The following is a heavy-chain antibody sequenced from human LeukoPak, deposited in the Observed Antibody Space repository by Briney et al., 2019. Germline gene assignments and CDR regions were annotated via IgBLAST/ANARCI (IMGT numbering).Heavy chain of an antibody. CDR1: GYTFTNYW. V-gene: IGHV5-10-1*01. CDR3: ARRGDGYNIYWFDP. Sequence: GESLKISCKGFGYTFTNYWISWVRQMPGKGLEWMGRIDPSDSYANYNPSFQGHVTISVDKFINTAYLQWSSLKASDTAIYYCARRGDGYNIYWFDPWGQGTLVTVSS. D-gene: IGHD5-24*01. CDR2: IDPSDSYA. J-gene: IGHJ5*02.